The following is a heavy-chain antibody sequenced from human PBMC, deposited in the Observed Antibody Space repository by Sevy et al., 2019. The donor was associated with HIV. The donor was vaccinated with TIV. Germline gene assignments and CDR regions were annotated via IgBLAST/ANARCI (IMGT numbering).Heavy chain of an antibody. CDR1: GFTFSSYS. CDR3: ARDIGTIDDY. CDR2: ISSSSSYI. Sequence: GWSLRLSCAASGFTFSSYSMNWVRQAPGKGLEWVSSISSSSSYIYYADSVKGRFTISRDNAKNSLYLQMNSLRAEDTAVYYCARDIGTIDDYWGQGTLVTVSS. D-gene: IGHD1-1*01. J-gene: IGHJ4*02. V-gene: IGHV3-21*01.